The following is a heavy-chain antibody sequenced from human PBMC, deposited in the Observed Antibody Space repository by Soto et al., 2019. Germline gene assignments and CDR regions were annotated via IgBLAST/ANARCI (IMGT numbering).Heavy chain of an antibody. Sequence: GGSLRLSCAASGFTFSSYGMHWVRQAPGKGLEWVAVISYDGSNKYYADSVKGRFTISRDNSKNTLYLQMNSLRAEDTAVYYCAKDLDLYSYGYCSLDYWGQGTLVTVSS. D-gene: IGHD5-18*01. CDR2: ISYDGSNK. CDR3: AKDLDLYSYGYCSLDY. V-gene: IGHV3-30*18. J-gene: IGHJ4*02. CDR1: GFTFSSYG.